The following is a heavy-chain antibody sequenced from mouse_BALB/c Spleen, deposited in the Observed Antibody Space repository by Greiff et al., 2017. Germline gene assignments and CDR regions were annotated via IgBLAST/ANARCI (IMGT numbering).Heavy chain of an antibody. D-gene: IGHD1-1*01. V-gene: IGHV1-54*01. J-gene: IGHJ4*01. CDR2: INPGSGGT. Sequence: QVQLQQSGAELVRPGTSVKVSCKASGYAFTNYLIEWVKQRPGQGLEWIGVINPGSGGTNYNEKFKGKATLTADKSSSTAYMQLSSLTSDDSAVYFCARIPPITTVVDYYAMDYWGQGTSVTVSS. CDR3: ARIPPITTVVDYYAMDY. CDR1: GYAFTNYL.